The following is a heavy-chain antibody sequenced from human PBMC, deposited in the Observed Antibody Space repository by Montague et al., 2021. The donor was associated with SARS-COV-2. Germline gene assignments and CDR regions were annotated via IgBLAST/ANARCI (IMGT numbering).Heavy chain of an antibody. CDR3: ARVPYRLLFVPRYYGMDV. CDR2: IYHTGST. J-gene: IGHJ6*02. CDR1: GDSISTDNW. Sequence: SETLSLTCVVSGDSISTDNWWTWVRLPPGKGLEWVGEIYHTGSTKYKPSLKSRVSMSVGKSWNQFSLKLSSATAADTAVYYCARVPYRLLFVPRYYGMDVWGQGTTVTVSS. V-gene: IGHV4-4*02. D-gene: IGHD2-2*01.